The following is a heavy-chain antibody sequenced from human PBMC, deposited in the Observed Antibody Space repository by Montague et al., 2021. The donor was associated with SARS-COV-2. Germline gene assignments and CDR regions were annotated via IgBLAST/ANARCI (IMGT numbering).Heavy chain of an antibody. Sequence: SETLSLTCAVYGGSFSGYYWSWIRQPPGKGLEWIGEINHSGSANYNPSLKSRVTISVDTSKNQFSLKLNSVTAADTAVYYCARVRYYGSGTSLGMDVWGQGTTVTVSS. D-gene: IGHD3-10*01. CDR1: GGSFSGYY. J-gene: IGHJ6*02. V-gene: IGHV4-34*01. CDR3: ARVRYYGSGTSLGMDV. CDR2: INHSGSA.